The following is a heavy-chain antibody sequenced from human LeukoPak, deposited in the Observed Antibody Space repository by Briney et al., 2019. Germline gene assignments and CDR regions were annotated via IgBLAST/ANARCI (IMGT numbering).Heavy chain of an antibody. Sequence: SETLSLTCAVSSYSISSGYYWGWIRQPPGKGLEWIGSIYHSGSTYYNPSLKSRVTISVDTSKNQFSLKLSSVTAADTAVYYCARTPLTMVGIYYFDYWGQGTLVTVSS. CDR3: ARTPLTMVGIYYFDY. CDR1: SYSISSGYY. CDR2: IYHSGST. V-gene: IGHV4-38-2*01. J-gene: IGHJ4*02. D-gene: IGHD3-10*01.